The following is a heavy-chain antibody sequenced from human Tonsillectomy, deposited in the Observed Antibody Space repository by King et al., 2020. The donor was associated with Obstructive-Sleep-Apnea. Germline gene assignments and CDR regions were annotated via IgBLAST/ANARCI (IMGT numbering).Heavy chain of an antibody. V-gene: IGHV3-9*01. CDR2: ISWNIETK. Sequence: VQLVESGGGLAQPGRSLRLSCAASGFTFDDYGMYWVRQAPGKGLEWVSGISWNIETKGYADSVKGRFTISRDNATNSLYLQMNRLRPDDTALYYCANYAVDSFDIWGQGTMVTVSS. J-gene: IGHJ3*02. CDR3: ANYAVDSFDI. D-gene: IGHD4-17*01. CDR1: GFTFDDYG.